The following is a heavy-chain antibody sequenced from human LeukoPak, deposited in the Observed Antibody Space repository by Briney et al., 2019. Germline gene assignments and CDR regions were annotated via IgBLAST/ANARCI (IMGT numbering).Heavy chain of an antibody. Sequence: GASVKVSCKASGYTFTSSYMHWVRQAPGQGLERMGIINPSGGSTSYAQKFQGRVTMTRDMSTSTVYMELSSLRSEDTAVYYCARDAFLAAAGYYYFDYWGQGTLVTVSS. CDR2: INPSGGST. CDR1: GYTFTSSY. CDR3: ARDAFLAAAGYYYFDY. D-gene: IGHD6-13*01. V-gene: IGHV1-46*01. J-gene: IGHJ4*02.